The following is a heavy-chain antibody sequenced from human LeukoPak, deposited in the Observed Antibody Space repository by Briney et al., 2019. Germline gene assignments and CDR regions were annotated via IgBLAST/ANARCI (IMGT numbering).Heavy chain of an antibody. CDR2: ISTSGST. J-gene: IGHJ4*02. V-gene: IGHV4-4*09. CDR1: VASISNYY. CDR3: ASPRTSYRYTFDY. Sequence: TETLSLTCAVSVASISNYYWSGIRQAPGKVLEWIGYISTSGSTNYNPSLKSRVSISLDTSNNRFSLNLNFVTAADTAVYFCASPRTSYRYTFDYWGPGALVTVSS. D-gene: IGHD5-18*01.